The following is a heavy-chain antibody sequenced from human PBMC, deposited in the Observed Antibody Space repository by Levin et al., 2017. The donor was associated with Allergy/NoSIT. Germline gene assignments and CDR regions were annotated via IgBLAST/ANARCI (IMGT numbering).Heavy chain of an antibody. D-gene: IGHD6-13*01. J-gene: IGHJ2*01. CDR1: GFTFSNYG. CDR3: VKDLQSSSGGLSASWYFDL. V-gene: IGHV3-30*18. CDR2: ISSNENKK. Sequence: PGGFLRLSCAASGFTFSNYGMHWVRQAPDKGLEWVTLISSNENKKYYGDSVKGRFTISRDNSKNTLFLQMNSLRADDTAVYYCVKDLQSSSGGLSASWYFDLWGRGTLVTVSS.